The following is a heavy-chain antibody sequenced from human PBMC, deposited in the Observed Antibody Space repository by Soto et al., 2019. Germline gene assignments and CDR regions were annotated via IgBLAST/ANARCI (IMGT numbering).Heavy chain of an antibody. CDR2: IRPYNGDT. V-gene: IGHV1-18*01. CDR1: GYSFSSYG. J-gene: IGHJ6*03. D-gene: IGHD1-26*01. CDR3: ASSAEEHYFYYMGV. Sequence: AQLVQSGSEVKRPGASVKVSCKASGYSFSSYGIVWVRQAPGQGLEWMGWIRPYNGDTNSAQKFQGRVTLTTEASTSTAYLEQRSLRYDDSAVYYGASSAEEHYFYYMGVGGKGTTVTVSS.